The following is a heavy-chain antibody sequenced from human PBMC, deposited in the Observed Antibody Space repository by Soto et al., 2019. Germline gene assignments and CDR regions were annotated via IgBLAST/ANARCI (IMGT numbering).Heavy chain of an antibody. D-gene: IGHD1-26*01. CDR2: ILLLFSTI. Sequence: GSLLLSFSSSLFTFSSYEMNWVRQAPFKGLEWVSYILLLFSTIYYADSVKGRFTISRDNAKNSLYLQMNLLRAEDTAVYYCASTEPSSGSYFNGAFDIWGQGTMVTVS. J-gene: IGHJ3*02. CDR1: LFTFSSYE. V-gene: IGHV3-48*03. CDR3: ASTEPSSGSYFNGAFDI.